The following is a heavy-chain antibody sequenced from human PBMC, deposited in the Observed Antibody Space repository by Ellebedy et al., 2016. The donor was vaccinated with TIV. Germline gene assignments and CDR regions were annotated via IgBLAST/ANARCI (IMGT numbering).Heavy chain of an antibody. CDR2: ISHDGSNK. CDR3: ARGSSSRGYFDS. D-gene: IGHD6-13*01. CDR1: GFTFSYYS. J-gene: IGHJ4*02. V-gene: IGHV3-30-3*01. Sequence: GESLKISXAASGFTFSYYSMHWVRQDPGKGLEWVAVISHDGSNKYHAESVKGRFTISRDDSKNTLYLQMNTLRTEDTALYFCARGSSSRGYFDSWGQGTLVTVSS.